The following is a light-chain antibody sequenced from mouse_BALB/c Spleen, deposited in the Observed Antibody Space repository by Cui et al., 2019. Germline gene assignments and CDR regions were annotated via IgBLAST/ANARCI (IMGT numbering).Light chain of an antibody. V-gene: IGKV8-19*01. CDR1: QSLLNSGNQKNY. CDR2: WAS. CDR3: QNDYSYPFT. J-gene: IGKJ4*01. Sequence: DIVMTQSPSSLTVTAGEKVTMSCKSSQSLLNSGNQKNYLTWYQQKPGQPPNLLIYWASTRESGVPDRFTGSGSGTDFTLTISSVQAEDLAVYYCQNDYSYPFTFGSGTKLEIK.